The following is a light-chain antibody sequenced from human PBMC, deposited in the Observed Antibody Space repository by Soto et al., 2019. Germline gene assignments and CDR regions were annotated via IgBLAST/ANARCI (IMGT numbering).Light chain of an antibody. CDR3: SSYTTTSPLYV. J-gene: IGLJ1*01. Sequence: QSVLTQPASVSGSRGQSSTISCTGTSSDVGGHNYVSWYQQHPGKAPKLIIYEVSIRPSGVSNRFSGSKSGNTASLTISGLQAEDEADYYCSSYTTTSPLYVFGAGTQLPVL. V-gene: IGLV2-14*01. CDR2: EVS. CDR1: SSDVGGHNY.